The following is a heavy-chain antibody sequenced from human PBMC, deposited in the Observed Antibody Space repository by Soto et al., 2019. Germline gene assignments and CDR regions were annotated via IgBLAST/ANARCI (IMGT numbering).Heavy chain of an antibody. V-gene: IGHV4-34*01. CDR2: INDRGSI. CDR1: GGSFSGYY. D-gene: IGHD3-9*01. Sequence: QVQLQQWGAGPLRPLETLSLTCGVSGGSFSGYYWAWIRQSPGKGLEWIGEINDRGSINYNPSLTSRGSISVDAPKSHDCGNLRFVMAAERGGCYGGGEGHDILTGAPGVWCFDLWGRG. J-gene: IGHJ2*01. CDR3: GGEGHDILTGAPGVWCFDL.